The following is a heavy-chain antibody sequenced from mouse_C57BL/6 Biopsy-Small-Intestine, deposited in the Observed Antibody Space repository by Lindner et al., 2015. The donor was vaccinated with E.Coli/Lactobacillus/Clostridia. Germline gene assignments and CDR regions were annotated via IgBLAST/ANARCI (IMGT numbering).Heavy chain of an antibody. CDR2: IDPSDSYT. Sequence: VQLQESGAELVRPGTSVKLSCKASGYTFTSYWMHWVKQRPGQGLEWIGVIDPSDSYTNYNHKFKGKATLTVDTSSSTAYMQLSSLTSEDSAVYYCARYYDYDVAYWGQGTLVTVSA. V-gene: IGHV1-59*01. CDR1: GYTFTSYW. CDR3: ARYYDYDVAY. D-gene: IGHD2-4*01. J-gene: IGHJ3*01.